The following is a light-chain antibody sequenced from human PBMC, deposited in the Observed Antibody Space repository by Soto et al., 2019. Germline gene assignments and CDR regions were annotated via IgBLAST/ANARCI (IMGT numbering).Light chain of an antibody. CDR1: QSITNW. Sequence: DIQMTQSPSTLSASVGDRVTITCRASQSITNWLAWYQQKPGKAPKLLIYKAFSLESGVPSRFSGSGSGTEFTLTISSLQPDDFATYYCQQYNSFSPYTFGQGTKLEIK. J-gene: IGKJ2*01. CDR2: KAF. CDR3: QQYNSFSPYT. V-gene: IGKV1-5*03.